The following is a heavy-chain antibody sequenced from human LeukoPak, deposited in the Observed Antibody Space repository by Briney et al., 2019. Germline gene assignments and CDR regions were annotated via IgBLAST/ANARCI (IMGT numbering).Heavy chain of an antibody. D-gene: IGHD3-22*01. CDR2: ISGSGGST. CDR1: GFTFSSYA. V-gene: IGHV3-23*01. CDR3: AKQMLYDSSGYYYGAFDI. J-gene: IGHJ3*02. Sequence: PGGSLRLSCAASGFTFSSYAMSWVRQAPGKGLEWVSAISGSGGSTYYADSVKGRFTISRDNSKNTLYLQMNSLRAEDKAVYYCAKQMLYDSSGYYYGAFDIWGQGTMVTVSS.